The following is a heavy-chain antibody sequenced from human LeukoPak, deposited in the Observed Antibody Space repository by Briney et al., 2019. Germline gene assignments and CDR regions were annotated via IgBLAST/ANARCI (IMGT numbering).Heavy chain of an antibody. V-gene: IGHV4-59*08. Sequence: SETLSLTCTVPDGSISNYFWSWIPQPPGKGLEWIGYIYYTGMTNSNPSLKSRVTISMDTSKNQFSLNLRSVTAADTAIYYCARHGRMVIMSKFSTGIDQWGQGTLVTVSS. CDR2: IYYTGMT. J-gene: IGHJ4*02. CDR3: ARHGRMVIMSKFSTGIDQ. D-gene: IGHD2-8*01. CDR1: DGSISNYF.